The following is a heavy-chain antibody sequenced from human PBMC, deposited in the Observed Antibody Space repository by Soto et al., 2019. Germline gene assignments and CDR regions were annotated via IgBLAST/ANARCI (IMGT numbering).Heavy chain of an antibody. Sequence: GSLILSFSASGFTFSMFSMHLVRQAPGKGLEYVSGISGNGDSTYYADSVKGRFTISRDNSKNTLYLQMSSLRAVDTAVYYCVHPRSTVQIPPTWGQGTLVTVYS. J-gene: IGHJ5*02. CDR3: VHPRSTVQIPPT. V-gene: IGHV3-64D*06. CDR2: ISGNGDST. CDR1: GFTFSMFS. D-gene: IGHD4-17*01.